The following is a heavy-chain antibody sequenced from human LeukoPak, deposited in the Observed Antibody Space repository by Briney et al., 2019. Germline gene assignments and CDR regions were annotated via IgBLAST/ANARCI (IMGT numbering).Heavy chain of an antibody. Sequence: PGGSLRLSCAASGFTFSSYSMNWVRQAPGKGLEWVSSISSSSSYIYYADSVKGRFTISRDNSKNTLYLQMNSLRAEDTAVYYCAKDSPRTGYWGQGTLVTVSS. CDR2: ISSSSSYI. J-gene: IGHJ4*02. CDR1: GFTFSSYS. D-gene: IGHD1-14*01. CDR3: AKDSPRTGY. V-gene: IGHV3-21*04.